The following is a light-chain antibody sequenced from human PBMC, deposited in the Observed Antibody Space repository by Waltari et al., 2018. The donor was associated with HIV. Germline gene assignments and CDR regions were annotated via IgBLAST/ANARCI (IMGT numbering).Light chain of an antibody. V-gene: IGLV1-40*01. CDR3: QSYDSSLSVWV. J-gene: IGLJ3*02. CDR1: SPNIGAGYD. Sequence: QSVLTQPPSVSGAPGQRVTIPCTGSSPNIGAGYDVHWYQQIPGTAPKLLIYGNSHRPSGVPDRFSGSKSGTSASLAITGLQAEDEADYYCQSYDSSLSVWVFGGGTKLTVL. CDR2: GNS.